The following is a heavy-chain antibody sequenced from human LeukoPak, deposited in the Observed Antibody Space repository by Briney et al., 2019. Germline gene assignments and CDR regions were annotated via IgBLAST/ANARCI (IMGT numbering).Heavy chain of an antibody. Sequence: SVKVSCKASGGTFSSYAISWVRQAPGQGLEWMGRIIPIFGTANYAQKFQGRVMITTDESTSTAYMELSSLRSEDTAVYYCARDRSGAWAGSHDAFDIWGQGTMVTVSS. J-gene: IGHJ3*02. CDR3: ARDRSGAWAGSHDAFDI. V-gene: IGHV1-69*05. CDR1: GGTFSSYA. D-gene: IGHD3-10*01. CDR2: IIPIFGTA.